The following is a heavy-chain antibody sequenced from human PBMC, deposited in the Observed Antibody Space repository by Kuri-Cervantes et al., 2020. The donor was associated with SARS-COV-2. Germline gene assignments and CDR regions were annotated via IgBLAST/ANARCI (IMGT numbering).Heavy chain of an antibody. J-gene: IGHJ4*02. D-gene: IGHD6-6*01. CDR3: TRLPYSSSSEGLGY. CDR1: GFTFSSYS. Sequence: GGSLRLSCAASGFTFSSYSMNWVRQAPGKGLEWVSSISSSSSYIYYADSVKGRFTISRDNAKNSLYLQMNSLKTEDTAVYYCTRLPYSSSSEGLGYWGQGTLGTVSS. V-gene: IGHV3-21*04. CDR2: ISSSSSYI.